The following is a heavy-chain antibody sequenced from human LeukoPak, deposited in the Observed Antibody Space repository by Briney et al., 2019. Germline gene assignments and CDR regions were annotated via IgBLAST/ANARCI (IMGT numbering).Heavy chain of an antibody. CDR1: GGSISGYY. Sequence: PSETLSLTCTVSGGSISGYYWSWIRQPAGNGLEWIGRIYTSGSTHYNSSLKGRVTMSVDTSKNQFSLKVRSVTAADTAVYYCGRDRCPDYGATSPCFDYWGQGTLVTVS. J-gene: IGHJ4*02. CDR3: GRDRCPDYGATSPCFDY. V-gene: IGHV4-4*07. CDR2: IYTSGST. D-gene: IGHD4/OR15-4a*01.